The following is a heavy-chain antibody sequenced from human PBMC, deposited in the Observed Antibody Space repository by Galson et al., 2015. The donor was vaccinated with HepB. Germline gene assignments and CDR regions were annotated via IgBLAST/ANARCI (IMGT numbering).Heavy chain of an antibody. CDR2: IDWDDQK. V-gene: IGHV2-70*04. CDR1: GLSLSNTGMR. CDR3: ARRGFRGTYYSALDM. Sequence: PALVKPTQTLTLTCTLSGLSLSNTGMRVSWIRQPPGKALEWLARIDWDDQKFYNASLKRRLAISKDSSENHVVLTMTNMDPVDTATYFCARRGFRGTYYSALDMWGQGTVVTVSS. D-gene: IGHD1-26*01. J-gene: IGHJ3*02.